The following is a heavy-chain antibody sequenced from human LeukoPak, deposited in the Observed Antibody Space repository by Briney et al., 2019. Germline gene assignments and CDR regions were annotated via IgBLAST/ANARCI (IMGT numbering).Heavy chain of an antibody. J-gene: IGHJ3*02. CDR2: IYYSGST. CDR1: GGSISSYY. Sequence: SETLSLTCTVSGGSISSYYWSWIRQPPGKGLEWIGYIYYSGSTNYNPSLKSRVTISVDTSKNQFSLKLSSVTAADTAVYYCARAPSSGWWLGAFDIWGQGTMVTVSS. V-gene: IGHV4-59*01. D-gene: IGHD6-19*01. CDR3: ARAPSSGWWLGAFDI.